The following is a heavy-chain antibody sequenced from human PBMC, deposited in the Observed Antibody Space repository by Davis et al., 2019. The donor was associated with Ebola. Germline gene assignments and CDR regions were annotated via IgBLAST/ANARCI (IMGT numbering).Heavy chain of an antibody. D-gene: IGHD7-27*01. CDR2: INPNSGGT. CDR1: GYTFTSYG. V-gene: IGHV1-2*02. CDR3: ARDGSTSDQKSGELDY. Sequence: AASVKVSCKASGYTFTSYGISWVRQAPGQGLEWMGWINPNSGGTNYAQKFQGRVTMTRDTSITTAYMELSRLRSDDTAVYYCARDGSTSDQKSGELDYWGQGPLVTVSS. J-gene: IGHJ4*02.